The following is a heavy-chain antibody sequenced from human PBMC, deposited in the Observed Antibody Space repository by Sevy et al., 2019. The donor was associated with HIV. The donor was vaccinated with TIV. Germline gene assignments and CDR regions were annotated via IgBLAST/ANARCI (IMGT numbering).Heavy chain of an antibody. J-gene: IGHJ6*02. Sequence: GGSLRLSCAASGFSFGNYGMHWVRQAPGKGLEWVAVIWFDGSKIKYADSVKGRFVISRDNLRDTLYLQMNNLTVEDTAVYYCSSPAVAYGMDVWGQGTTVTVSS. V-gene: IGHV3-33*01. CDR3: SSPAVAYGMDV. D-gene: IGHD5-12*01. CDR2: IWFDGSKI. CDR1: GFSFGNYG.